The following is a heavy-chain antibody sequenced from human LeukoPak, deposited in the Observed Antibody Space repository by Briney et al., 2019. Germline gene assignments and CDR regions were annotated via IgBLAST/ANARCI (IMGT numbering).Heavy chain of an antibody. V-gene: IGHV3-23*01. CDR1: GFSFSSHA. CDR2: ISGSGGST. J-gene: IGHJ4*02. D-gene: IGHD4-17*01. Sequence: GGSLRLSCVASGFSFSSHAMGWVRQAPGKGLEWVSVISGSGGSTYYADSLKGRFTISRDNSKNTLYLQVNSLRAEDTAVYYCTKGVGDYGFRFDYWGQGALVTVSS. CDR3: TKGVGDYGFRFDY.